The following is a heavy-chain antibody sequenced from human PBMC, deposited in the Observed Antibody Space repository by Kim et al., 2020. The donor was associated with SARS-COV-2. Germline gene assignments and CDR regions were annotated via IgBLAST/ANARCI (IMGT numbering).Heavy chain of an antibody. D-gene: IGHD4-17*01. J-gene: IGHJ6*02. Sequence: ASVKVSCKVSGYILSELSMHWVRQAPGKGLEWMGSFDPEDGETIYAQKFQGRVTMTEDTSTDTAYMEVSSLRSEDTAVYYCATETSYGGNSVNYYGMDVWGQGTTVTVSS. CDR1: GYILSELS. CDR3: ATETSYGGNSVNYYGMDV. CDR2: FDPEDGET. V-gene: IGHV1-24*01.